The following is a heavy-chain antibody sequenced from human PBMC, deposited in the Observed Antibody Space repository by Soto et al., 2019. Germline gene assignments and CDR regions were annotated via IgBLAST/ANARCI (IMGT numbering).Heavy chain of an antibody. D-gene: IGHD1-20*01. V-gene: IGHV3-64D*06. CDR3: VNDRTLSGTKGVGP. CDR1: GFTVSNYA. Sequence: SGGSLRLSCSASGFTVSNYAMHWVRQAPWKGLEYVSGISSNGVSRYYADSVKGRFNISRDNSKNTVYLQLSSLRGDDTAVYYCVNDRTLSGTKGVGPWGQGTLVTVSS. CDR2: ISSNGVSR. J-gene: IGHJ5*02.